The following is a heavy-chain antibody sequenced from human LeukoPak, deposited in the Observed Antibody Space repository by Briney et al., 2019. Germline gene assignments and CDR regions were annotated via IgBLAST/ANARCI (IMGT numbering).Heavy chain of an antibody. Sequence: SETLSLTCAVYGGSFSDYYWSWIRQPPGKGLEWIGEINHSGSTNYNPSLKSRVTISVDTSDNHFSLNLSSVTAADTAVYYCARTRLDYYGSGTYPNWYFDLWGRGTLVTVSS. CDR2: INHSGST. CDR3: ARTRLDYYGSGTYPNWYFDL. J-gene: IGHJ2*01. V-gene: IGHV4-34*01. D-gene: IGHD3-10*01. CDR1: GGSFSDYY.